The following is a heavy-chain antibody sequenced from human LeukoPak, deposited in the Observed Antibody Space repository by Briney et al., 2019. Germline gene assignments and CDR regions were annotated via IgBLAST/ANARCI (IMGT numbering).Heavy chain of an antibody. J-gene: IGHJ5*02. CDR2: ISAYNGNT. CDR1: GYTFTSYG. CDR3: ARDPITISDRGSFDP. Sequence: ASGKVSCKASGYTFTSYGISWARQAPGQGLEWMGWISAYNGNTNYAQKLQGRVTMTTDTSTSTAYMELRSLRSDDTAVYYCARDPITISDRGSFDPWGQGTLVTVSS. V-gene: IGHV1-18*01. D-gene: IGHD3-3*01.